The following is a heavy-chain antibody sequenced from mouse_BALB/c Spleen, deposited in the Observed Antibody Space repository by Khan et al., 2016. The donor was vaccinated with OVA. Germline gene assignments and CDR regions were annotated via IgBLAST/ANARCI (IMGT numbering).Heavy chain of an antibody. D-gene: IGHD2-14*01. CDR2: INTYTGEP. CDR3: ARVGYNGTMDC. Sequence: QIQLVQSGPELKKPGETVQISCKTSGFTFTNYGMNWVKQTPGKGLKWMGWINTYTGEPTFADDFKGRFAFSLETSASTAYLQINSLNNEDTATYCGARVGYNGTMDCRGQGTSVTVSS. V-gene: IGHV9-3-1*01. CDR1: GFTFTNYG. J-gene: IGHJ4*01.